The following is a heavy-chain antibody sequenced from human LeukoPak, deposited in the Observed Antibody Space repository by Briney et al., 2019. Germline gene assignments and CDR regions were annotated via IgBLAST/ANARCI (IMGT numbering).Heavy chain of an antibody. D-gene: IGHD1-20*01. CDR2: IFYTGTT. J-gene: IGHJ4*02. CDR1: GGSIGSDNYY. CDR3: ARGYNWDPYYFHY. Sequence: PSETLSLTCTVSGGSIGSDNYYWDWIRQPPGKGLEFIAGIFYTGTTYYNPSLKSRVTISIDTSKNQLTLKLYSVAAADTAVYYCARGYNWDPYYFHYWGQGTLVTVSS. V-gene: IGHV4-39*06.